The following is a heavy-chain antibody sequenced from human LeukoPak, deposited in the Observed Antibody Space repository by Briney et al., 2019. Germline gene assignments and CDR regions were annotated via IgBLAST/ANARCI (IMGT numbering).Heavy chain of an antibody. CDR1: GFTFSSYA. V-gene: IGHV3-23*01. J-gene: IGHJ6*02. CDR2: ISGSGGST. CDR3: AKAPRAAAGTYNGMDV. D-gene: IGHD6-13*01. Sequence: GGSLRLSCAASGFTFSSYAMSWVRQAPGKGLEWVSAISGSGGSTYYAGSVKGRFTISRDNSKNTLYLQMNSLRAEDTAVYYCAKAPRAAAGTYNGMDVWGQGTTVTVSS.